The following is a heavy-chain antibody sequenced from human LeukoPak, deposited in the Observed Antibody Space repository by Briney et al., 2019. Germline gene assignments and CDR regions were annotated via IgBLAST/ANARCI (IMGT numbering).Heavy chain of an antibody. V-gene: IGHV3-33*01. Sequence: GGSLRLSCAASGFTFSSYGTHWVRQAPGKGLGWVAVIWYDGSNKYYADSVKGRFTISRDNSKNTLYLQMNSLRAEDTAVYYCAITYGSGSYYSYFDYWGQGTLVTVSS. CDR3: AITYGSGSYYSYFDY. CDR2: IWYDGSNK. D-gene: IGHD3-10*01. J-gene: IGHJ4*02. CDR1: GFTFSSYG.